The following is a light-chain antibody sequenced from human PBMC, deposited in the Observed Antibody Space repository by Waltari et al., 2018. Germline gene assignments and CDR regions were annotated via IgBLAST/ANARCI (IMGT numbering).Light chain of an antibody. CDR3: QQYYNTPPT. CDR1: PSVSDHVNNKNY. V-gene: IGKV4-1*01. J-gene: IGKJ1*01. Sequence: DIVMTQSPAYLTVSPGERATIHCMSRPSVSDHVNNKNYLAWYRQKPGQPPKLLISWASTREFGVPDRFSGSGSGTEFTLTISSLQPEDVAVYYCQQYYNTPPTFGQGTKVEIK. CDR2: WAS.